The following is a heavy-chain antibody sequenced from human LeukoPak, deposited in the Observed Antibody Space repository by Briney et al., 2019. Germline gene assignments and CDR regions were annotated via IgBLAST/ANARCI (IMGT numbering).Heavy chain of an antibody. D-gene: IGHD6-13*01. V-gene: IGHV4-61*08. Sequence: PSETLSLTCTVSGGSISSGDYYWRWIRQPPGKGLEWIGYIYYTGSTNYNPSLKSRVTISVDTSKNQFSLKLSSVTAADTAVYYCARDRPGGSSLDYWGQGTLVTVSS. J-gene: IGHJ4*02. CDR1: GGSISSGDYY. CDR3: ARDRPGGSSLDY. CDR2: IYYTGST.